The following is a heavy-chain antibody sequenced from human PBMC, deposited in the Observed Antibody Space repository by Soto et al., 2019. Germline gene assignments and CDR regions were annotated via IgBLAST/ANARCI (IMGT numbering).Heavy chain of an antibody. J-gene: IGHJ3*02. V-gene: IGHV3-23*01. CDR3: ARTRYGNDGFDX. CDR2: ITGSGAGS. CDR1: GFTFSRYA. Sequence: PGGSLRLSCAASGFTFSRYAMNWVRQAPGKGLEWVSGITGSGAGSYYSDSVKGRFTISRDNSKNTLYLQMNSLRDEDTAVYYCARTRYGNDGFDXWGQGTLVTVSS. D-gene: IGHD1-1*01.